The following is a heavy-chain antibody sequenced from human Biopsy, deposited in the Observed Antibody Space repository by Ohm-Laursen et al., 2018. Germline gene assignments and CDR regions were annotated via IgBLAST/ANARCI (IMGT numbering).Heavy chain of an antibody. J-gene: IGHJ6*02. CDR3: ARRTILGPGPRMGV. CDR1: GYAFIGSY. CDR2: INPDSGGT. Sequence: ASVKVSCKASGYAFIGSYIHWVRQAPGQGLEWMGWINPDSGGTHYAQTFQGRVTMTRDTSASTAYMDLSRLTSNDTAVYYCARRTILGPGPRMGVWGQGTTVIASS. V-gene: IGHV1-2*02. D-gene: IGHD3-3*01.